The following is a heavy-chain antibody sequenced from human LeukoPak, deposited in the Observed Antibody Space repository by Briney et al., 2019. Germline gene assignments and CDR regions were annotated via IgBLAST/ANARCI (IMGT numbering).Heavy chain of an antibody. CDR1: GFTFSSYS. D-gene: IGHD6-19*01. J-gene: IGHJ4*02. Sequence: GSLRLSCAASGFTFSSYSMNWVRQPPGKGLEWIGSIYYSGSTSYNPSLKSRVTISVDTSRNQFSLKLSSVTAADTAVYYCARNFSSGWFDYWGQGTLVTVSS. V-gene: IGHV4-59*08. CDR3: ARNFSSGWFDY. CDR2: IYYSGST.